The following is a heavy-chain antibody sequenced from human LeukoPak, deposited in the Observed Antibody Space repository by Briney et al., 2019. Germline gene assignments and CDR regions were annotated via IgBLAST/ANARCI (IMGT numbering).Heavy chain of an antibody. CDR2: IHPEGNEK. J-gene: IGHJ4*02. Sequence: PGGSLRLSCAMSGFTFSNFWMSWVRQAPGRGLEWVANIHPEGNEKYHVGSVEGRFVISRDNTKNLLFLQMSGLRVEDTALYYCARGDAFSGDHWGQGTLVTVSS. CDR3: ARGDAFSGDH. V-gene: IGHV3-7*04. CDR1: GFTFSNFW.